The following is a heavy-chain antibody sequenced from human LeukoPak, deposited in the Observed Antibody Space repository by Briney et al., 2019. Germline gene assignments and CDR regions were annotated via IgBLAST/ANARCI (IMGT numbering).Heavy chain of an antibody. CDR3: ASPELMAAAGKGNLPLDY. D-gene: IGHD6-13*01. CDR2: INPNSGGT. CDR1: GYTFTGYY. J-gene: IGHJ4*02. V-gene: IGHV1-2*02. Sequence: GASVKVSCKASGYTFTGYYMHWVRQAPGQGLEWMGWINPNSGGTNYAQKFQGRVTMTRDTSISTAYMELSRLRSDDTAVYYCASPELMAAAGKGNLPLDYWGQGTLVTVSS.